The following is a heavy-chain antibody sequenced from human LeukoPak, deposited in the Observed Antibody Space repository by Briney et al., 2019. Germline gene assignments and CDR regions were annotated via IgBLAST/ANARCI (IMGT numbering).Heavy chain of an antibody. CDR2: IYPGDSDT. CDR1: GYSFTSYW. J-gene: IGHJ4*02. V-gene: IGHV5-51*01. CDR3: ARQFNAYYSGSGSYGASHYDY. Sequence: PGESLKISCKGSGYSFTSYWIGWVRQMPGEGLEWMGIIYPGDSDTRYSPSFQGQVTVSADKSISTAYLQWSSLKASDTAIYYCARQFNAYYSGSGSYGASHYDYWGQGTLVTVSS. D-gene: IGHD3-10*01.